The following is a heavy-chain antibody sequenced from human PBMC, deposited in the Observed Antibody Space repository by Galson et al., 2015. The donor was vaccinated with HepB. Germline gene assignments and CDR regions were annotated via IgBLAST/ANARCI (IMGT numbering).Heavy chain of an antibody. V-gene: IGHV3-48*03. J-gene: IGHJ4*02. Sequence: ALRLACAASGFTVSSSEMIWVGQAPGEGLEWVSYISSSGGTIYYADSVKGRFTISRDNAKNSLYLQISSLRAENTAIYYCARDSTTGGEFDYWGQGTQVTVSS. D-gene: IGHD4-17*01. CDR2: ISSSGGTI. CDR1: GFTVSSSE. CDR3: ARDSTTGGEFDY.